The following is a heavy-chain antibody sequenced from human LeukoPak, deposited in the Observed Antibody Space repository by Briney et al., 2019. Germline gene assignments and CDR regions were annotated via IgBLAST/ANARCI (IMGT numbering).Heavy chain of an antibody. CDR1: GGSISSSSYY. J-gene: IGHJ5*02. CDR2: IYYSGST. Sequence: SETLSLTCTVSGGSISSSSYYWGWIRQPPGKGLEWIGSIYYSGSTYYKPSLKSRVTISVDTSKNQFSLKLSSVTAADTAVYYCARHDYGDSDWFDPWGQGTLVTVSS. D-gene: IGHD4-17*01. V-gene: IGHV4-39*01. CDR3: ARHDYGDSDWFDP.